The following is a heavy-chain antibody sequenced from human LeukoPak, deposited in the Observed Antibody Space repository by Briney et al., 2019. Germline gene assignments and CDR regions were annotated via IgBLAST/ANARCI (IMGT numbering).Heavy chain of an antibody. CDR2: INPIFGTA. V-gene: IGHV1-69*13. CDR3: ARSRIAVAGKAGDY. J-gene: IGHJ4*02. CDR1: GGTFSSYA. Sequence: GASVKVSCKASGGTFSSYAISWVRQAPGQGLEWMGGINPIFGTANYAQKFQGRVTITADESTSTAYMELSSLRSEDTAVYYCARSRIAVAGKAGDYWGQGTLVTVSS. D-gene: IGHD6-19*01.